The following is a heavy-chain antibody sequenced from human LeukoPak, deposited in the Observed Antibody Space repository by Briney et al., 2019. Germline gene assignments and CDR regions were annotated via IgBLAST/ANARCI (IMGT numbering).Heavy chain of an antibody. Sequence: GGSLRLSCAASGFMFSTYAMSWVRQAPGKGLEWVSGISDSGSNTYYADSVKGRFTISRDNSKNTLYLQMNSLRAEDTAVYYCAKDMITFLPLNWFDPWGQGTLVTVSS. CDR3: AKDMITFLPLNWFDP. V-gene: IGHV3-23*01. CDR2: ISDSGSNT. D-gene: IGHD3-16*01. CDR1: GFMFSTYA. J-gene: IGHJ5*02.